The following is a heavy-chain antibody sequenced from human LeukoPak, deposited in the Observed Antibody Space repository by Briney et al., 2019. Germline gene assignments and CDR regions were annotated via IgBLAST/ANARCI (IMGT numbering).Heavy chain of an antibody. D-gene: IGHD3-10*01. CDR1: SGSISSDSYY. J-gene: IGHJ6*03. CDR3: ASWYYYGSGSYRDSYYYYMDA. V-gene: IGHV4-61*02. Sequence: PSETLSLTCTVSSGSISSDSYYWTWIRQPAGKGLEWIGRIYTSGTTNYNPSLKSRVTMAVDTSKNQFSLKLSSVTAADTAVYYCASWYYYGSGSYRDSYYYYMDAWGKGTTVTVSS. CDR2: IYTSGTT.